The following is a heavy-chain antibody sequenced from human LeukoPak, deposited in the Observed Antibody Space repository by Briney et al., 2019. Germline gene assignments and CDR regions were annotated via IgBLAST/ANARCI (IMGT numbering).Heavy chain of an antibody. CDR1: GFTFSSYA. CDR2: ISGSGGST. CDR3: AKAGKRETYDYASFGY. D-gene: IGHD3-16*01. J-gene: IGHJ4*02. V-gene: IGHV3-23*01. Sequence: PGGSLRLSCAASGFTFSSYAMSWVRQAPGKGLEWVSAISGSGGSTYYADSVKGRFTISRDNSKNTLYLQMNSLRAEDTAVYYCAKAGKRETYDYASFGYWGQGTLVTVSS.